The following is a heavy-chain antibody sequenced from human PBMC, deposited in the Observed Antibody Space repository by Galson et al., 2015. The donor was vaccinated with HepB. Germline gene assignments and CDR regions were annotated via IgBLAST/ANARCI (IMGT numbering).Heavy chain of an antibody. D-gene: IGHD1-26*01. CDR1: GFTVSTNY. V-gene: IGHV3-66*01. CDR3: ATSGGYSGLATFDI. J-gene: IGHJ3*02. CDR2: MYSGGST. Sequence: SLRLSCAASGFTVSTNYMTWVRQPPGKGLEWVSIMYSGGSTYYADSVKDRFTISRDTSKNTLYLQMNSLRAEDTGVFYCATSGGYSGLATFDIWGQGTMVSVSS.